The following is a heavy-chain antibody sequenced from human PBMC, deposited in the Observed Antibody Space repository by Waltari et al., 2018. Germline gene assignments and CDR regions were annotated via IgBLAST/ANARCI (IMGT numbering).Heavy chain of an antibody. J-gene: IGHJ3*02. CDR1: GGSISSSSYY. CDR3: ATAVTAARPYFGAFDI. V-gene: IGHV4-39*07. Sequence: QLKLQESGPGLVKPSETLSLTCTVSGGSISSSSYYWGWIRQPPGKGLEWIGSIYYSVSTYSNPPVKSRLTISVDTSKNQFSLKLSFVTAADTAVYYRATAVTAARPYFGAFDIWGQGTMVTVSS. D-gene: IGHD6-6*01. CDR2: IYYSVST.